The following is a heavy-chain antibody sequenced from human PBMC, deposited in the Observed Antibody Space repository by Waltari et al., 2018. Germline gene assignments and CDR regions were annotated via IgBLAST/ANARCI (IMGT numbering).Heavy chain of an antibody. CDR3: VRGFSTSPSSY. Sequence: EVQLVESGGGLVQPGESLRLSCAASGFTFGSFWMHWVRQVSGQGLVWVSSISDVGSRIGYADSVKGRFTISRDNAKNTLYLQMNRLRGDDTAVYYCVRGFSTSPSSYWGQGALVTVSS. CDR2: ISDVGSRI. CDR1: GFTFGSFW. J-gene: IGHJ4*02. V-gene: IGHV3-74*01. D-gene: IGHD2-2*01.